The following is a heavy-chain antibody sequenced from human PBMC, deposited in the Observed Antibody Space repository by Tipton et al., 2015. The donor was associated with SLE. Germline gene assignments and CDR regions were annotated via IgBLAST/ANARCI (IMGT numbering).Heavy chain of an antibody. Sequence: SLRLSCAASGFIFASHGLHWVRQAPGKGLEWVSSISSSSSYIYYADSVKGRFTISGDNAKNSLYLQMDSLRAEDTAVYYCARSSGWYPSFDYWGQGTLVTVSS. J-gene: IGHJ4*02. CDR2: ISSSSSYI. CDR3: ARSSGWYPSFDY. CDR1: GFIFASHG. V-gene: IGHV3-21*01. D-gene: IGHD6-19*01.